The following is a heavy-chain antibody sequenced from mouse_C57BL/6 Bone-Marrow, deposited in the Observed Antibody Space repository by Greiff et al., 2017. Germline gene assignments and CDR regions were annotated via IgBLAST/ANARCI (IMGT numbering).Heavy chain of an antibody. CDR2: INPGSGGT. J-gene: IGHJ4*01. CDR3: ARSPYAMDY. Sequence: VQLQQSGAELVRPGTSVKVSCKASGYAFTNYLIGWVKQRPGKGLEWIGLINPGSGGTNYNEKFKGKATLTADKSSSTAYMQLSSLTSEDSAVYFCARSPYAMDYWGQGTSVTVSS. V-gene: IGHV1-54*01. CDR1: GYAFTNYL.